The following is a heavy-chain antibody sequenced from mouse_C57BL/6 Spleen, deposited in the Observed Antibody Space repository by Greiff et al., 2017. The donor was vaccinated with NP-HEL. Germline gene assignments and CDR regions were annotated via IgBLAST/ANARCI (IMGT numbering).Heavy chain of an antibody. CDR2: IYPSDSET. CDR3: ATKPYYSNYLFDY. CDR1: GYTFPSYW. J-gene: IGHJ2*01. Sequence: VQLQQPGAELVRPGSSVKLSCKASGYTFPSYWMDWVKQRPGQGLEWIGNIYPSDSETHYNQKFKDKATLTVDKSSSTAYMQLSSLTSEDSAVYYCATKPYYSNYLFDYWGQGTTLTVSS. D-gene: IGHD2-5*01. V-gene: IGHV1-61*01.